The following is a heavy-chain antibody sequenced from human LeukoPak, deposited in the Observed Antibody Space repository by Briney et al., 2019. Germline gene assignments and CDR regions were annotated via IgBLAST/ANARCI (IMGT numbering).Heavy chain of an antibody. Sequence: SETLSLTCTVSGGSTSSGGYYWSWIRQHPGKGLEWIGFIYYSGSTYYNPSLKSRVSISLDTSKSQFSLKLGSLTAADTAVYYCARTGGINYYFDYWGQGTLVTVSS. CDR1: GGSTSSGGYY. CDR3: ARTGGINYYFDY. CDR2: IYYSGST. J-gene: IGHJ4*02. V-gene: IGHV4-31*03. D-gene: IGHD1-1*01.